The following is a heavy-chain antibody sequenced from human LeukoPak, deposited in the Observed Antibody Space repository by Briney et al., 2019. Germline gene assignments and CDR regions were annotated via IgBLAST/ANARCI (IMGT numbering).Heavy chain of an antibody. CDR1: GYTFTGYY. CDR2: INPNSGGT. CDR3: ARGLHCSSTSCYTAFDI. D-gene: IGHD2-2*02. Sequence: ASVKVSCKASGYTFTGYYMHWVRQAPGQGLEWMGRINPNSGGTNYAQKFQGRVTMTRDTSISTAYMELSRLRSVDTAVYYCARGLHCSSTSCYTAFDIWGQGTMVTVSS. V-gene: IGHV1-2*06. J-gene: IGHJ3*02.